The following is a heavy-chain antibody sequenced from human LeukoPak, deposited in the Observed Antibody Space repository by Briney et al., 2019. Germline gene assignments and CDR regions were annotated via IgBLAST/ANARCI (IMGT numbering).Heavy chain of an antibody. CDR2: ISSTSTYI. V-gene: IGHV3-11*06. CDR1: GFTFSDYY. CDR3: ATGLPYTSSDYYVGY. Sequence: KTGGSLRLSCAASGFTFSDYYMSWIRQAPGKGLEWVSSISSTSTYIYYAESVKGRFTISRDNAKNSLYLQMNSLRAEDTAVYYCATGLPYTSSDYYVGYWGQGTLVTVSS. J-gene: IGHJ4*02. D-gene: IGHD3-22*01.